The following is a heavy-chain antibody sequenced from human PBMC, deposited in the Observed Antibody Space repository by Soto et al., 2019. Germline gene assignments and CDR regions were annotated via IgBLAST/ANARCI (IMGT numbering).Heavy chain of an antibody. CDR2: MNPNSGNT. D-gene: IGHD4-17*01. V-gene: IGHV1-8*01. Sequence: QVQLVQSGAEVKEPGASVKVSCKSSGCTFSSYDINWVRQASGQGLEWMGWMNPNSGNTGYAQKFQGRVTMTRSTSISTAYMELSSLTSDDTAVYYCARAHNSGDVDYWGQGTLVTVSS. CDR3: ARAHNSGDVDY. CDR1: GCTFSSYD. J-gene: IGHJ4*02.